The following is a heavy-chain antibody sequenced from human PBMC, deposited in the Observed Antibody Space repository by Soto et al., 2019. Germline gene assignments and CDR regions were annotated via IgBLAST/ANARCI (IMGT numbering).Heavy chain of an antibody. D-gene: IGHD2-15*01. Sequence: ASVKVSCKASGYTFTSYAMHWVRQAPGQRLEWMGWINAGNGNTKYSQKFQGRVTITRDTSASTAYMELSSLRSEDTAVYYCARDGPKKDIVVVVAATPFDYWGQGTLVTVSS. CDR1: GYTFTSYA. CDR3: ARDGPKKDIVVVVAATPFDY. J-gene: IGHJ4*02. V-gene: IGHV1-3*01. CDR2: INAGNGNT.